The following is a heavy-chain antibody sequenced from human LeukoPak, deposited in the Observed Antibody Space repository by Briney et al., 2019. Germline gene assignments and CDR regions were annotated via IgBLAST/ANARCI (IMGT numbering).Heavy chain of an antibody. CDR2: ISYDGSNK. CDR1: GFTFSSYG. V-gene: IGHV3-30*18. CDR3: AKTLPNEYDYIWGSYAQALDY. Sequence: PGGSLRLSCAASGFTFSSYGMHWVRQAPGKGLEWVAVISYDGSNKYYADSVKGRFTISRDNSKNTLYLQMNSLRAEDTAVYYCAKTLPNEYDYIWGSYAQALDYWGQGTLVTVSS. D-gene: IGHD3-16*01. J-gene: IGHJ4*02.